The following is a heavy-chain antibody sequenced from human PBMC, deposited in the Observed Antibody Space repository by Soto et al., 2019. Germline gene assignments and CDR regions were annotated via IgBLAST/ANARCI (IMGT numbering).Heavy chain of an antibody. J-gene: IGHJ6*02. D-gene: IGHD6-13*01. CDR1: GGSISSGGYY. CDR2: IYYSGST. Sequence: PSETLSLTCTVSGGSISSGGYYWSWIRQHPGKGLEWIGYIYYSGSTYYNPSLKSRVTISVDTSKNQFSLKLSSVTAADTAVYYCARGYSSTHMDVWGQGTTVTVYS. V-gene: IGHV4-31*03. CDR3: ARGYSSTHMDV.